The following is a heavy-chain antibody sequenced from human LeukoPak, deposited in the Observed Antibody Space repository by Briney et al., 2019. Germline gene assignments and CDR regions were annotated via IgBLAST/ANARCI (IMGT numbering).Heavy chain of an antibody. V-gene: IGHV3-23*01. Sequence: GGSLRLSCAASGFTFSSYATSWVRQAQGKGLEWVSAISGSGGSTFYADSVKGRFTVSRNSSKDTLYLQRNSVRAEDTCVYFCVRKALGYRLGYGDYWGQGTLVTASS. J-gene: IGHJ4*02. CDR2: ISGSGGST. CDR3: VRKALGYRLGYGDY. CDR1: GFTFSSYA. D-gene: IGHD5-12*01.